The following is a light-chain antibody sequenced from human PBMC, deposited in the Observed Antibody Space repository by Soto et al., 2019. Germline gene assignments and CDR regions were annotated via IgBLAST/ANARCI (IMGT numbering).Light chain of an antibody. CDR3: QQSYSSPWT. CDR1: QNIRNY. V-gene: IGKV1-39*01. CDR2: AAS. J-gene: IGKJ1*01. Sequence: DSQMTQSPSSLSTSVRDSVTITCRASQNIRNYLNWYQQKPGRAPKILIYAASSLQSGVPSRFSGGGSGTDFTLTITSLQPEDFATYYCQQSYSSPWTFGQGTKVDIK.